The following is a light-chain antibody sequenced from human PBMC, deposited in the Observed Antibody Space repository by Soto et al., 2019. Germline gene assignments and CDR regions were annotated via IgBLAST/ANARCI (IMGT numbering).Light chain of an antibody. J-gene: IGKJ4*01. V-gene: IGKV1-27*01. Sequence: DFQMTQSPSSLSASVGDRLTITGRASQSFSTYLAWYQQKPGKVPKLLISGISTLQSGVPSRFSGSGYGTEFTLTISNLQPEDVATYYCQKYNTAPLTFGGGTKVDIK. CDR3: QKYNTAPLT. CDR2: GIS. CDR1: QSFSTY.